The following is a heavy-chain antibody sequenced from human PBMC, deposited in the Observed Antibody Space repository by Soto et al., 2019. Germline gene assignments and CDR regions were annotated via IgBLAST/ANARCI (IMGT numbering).Heavy chain of an antibody. V-gene: IGHV3-23*01. J-gene: IGHJ4*02. CDR3: AKGLLNGRWYAAD. D-gene: IGHD6-13*01. Sequence: EVHLLESGGVLVQPGGSLRLSCETSGFTFSNCVMTWVRQAPGKGLEWVSVITKTGDTDYADSVKGRFTISRDNSKNTVYLQMNSLRAEDTSVYYCAKGLLNGRWYAADWGQGTLVTVSS. CDR2: ITKTGDT. CDR1: GFTFSNCV.